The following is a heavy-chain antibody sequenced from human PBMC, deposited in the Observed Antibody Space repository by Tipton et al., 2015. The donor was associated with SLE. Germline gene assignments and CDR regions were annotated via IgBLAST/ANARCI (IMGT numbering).Heavy chain of an antibody. CDR1: GVSIRSDY. CDR3: ARNGGSYYMYFNL. Sequence: TLSLTCNVSGVSIRSDYWSWIRQPPGKGLEWIGYIYYSGSTFYNPSLKSRVTMSVDTSKNQFSLKLSSVTAADMAVYYCARNGGSYYMYFNLWGRGTLVTVSS. V-gene: IGHV4-59*04. CDR2: IYYSGST. J-gene: IGHJ2*01. D-gene: IGHD1-26*01.